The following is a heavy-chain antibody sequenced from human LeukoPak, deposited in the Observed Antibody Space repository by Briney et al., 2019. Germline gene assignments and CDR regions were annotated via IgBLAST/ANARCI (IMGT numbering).Heavy chain of an antibody. D-gene: IGHD2-2*02. Sequence: GGSLRLSCAASGFTFSSYGMHWVRQAPGKGLEWVAFIRNDGSNKYYADSVKGRFTISRDNSKNTLYLQMNSLRAEDTAVYYCAKYGAYCSSTSCYRGYYYYYMDVWGKGTTVTVSS. CDR2: IRNDGSNK. CDR1: GFTFSSYG. J-gene: IGHJ6*03. V-gene: IGHV3-30*02. CDR3: AKYGAYCSSTSCYRGYYYYYMDV.